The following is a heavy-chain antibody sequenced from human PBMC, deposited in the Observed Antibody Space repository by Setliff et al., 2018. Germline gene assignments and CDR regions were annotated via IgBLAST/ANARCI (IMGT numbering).Heavy chain of an antibody. V-gene: IGHV4-39*01. CDR3: ARASVVHAMAVGY. CDR1: GASIRNNYY. D-gene: IGHD2-15*01. Sequence: SETLSLTCAVSGASIRNNYYWGWIRQSPGTGLEWIGSIFYNGMAYYNPSLKSRVTMSVDTSKNQFSLNLTSVTAADTAVYYCARASVVHAMAVGYWGQGTLVTVSS. CDR2: IFYNGMA. J-gene: IGHJ4*02.